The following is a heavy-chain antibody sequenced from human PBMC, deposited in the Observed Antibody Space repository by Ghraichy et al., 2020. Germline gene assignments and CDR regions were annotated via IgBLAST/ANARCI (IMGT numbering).Heavy chain of an antibody. Sequence: SETLSLTCAVSGGSISSSNWWSWVRQPPGKGLEWIGEIYHSGSTNYNPSLKSRVTISVDKSKNQFSLKLSSVTAADTAVYYCARGRKTGIAAAGNWFDPWGQGTLVTVSS. CDR1: GGSISSSNW. J-gene: IGHJ5*02. CDR3: ARGRKTGIAAAGNWFDP. CDR2: IYHSGST. D-gene: IGHD6-13*01. V-gene: IGHV4-4*02.